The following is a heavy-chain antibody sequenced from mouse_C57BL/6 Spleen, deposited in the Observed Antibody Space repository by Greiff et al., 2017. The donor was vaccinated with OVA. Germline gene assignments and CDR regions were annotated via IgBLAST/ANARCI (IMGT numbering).Heavy chain of an antibody. J-gene: IGHJ4*01. V-gene: IGHV3-6*01. CDR3: ARLGYAMDY. D-gene: IGHD4-1*01. CDR1: GYSITSGYY. CDR2: ISYDGSN. Sequence: EVQLVESGPGLVKPSQSLSLTCSVTGYSITSGYYWNWIRQLPGNKLEWMGYISYDGSNNYNPSLKNRISITRDTSKNQLFLKLNSVTTEATATYYCARLGYAMDYWGQGTSVTVSS.